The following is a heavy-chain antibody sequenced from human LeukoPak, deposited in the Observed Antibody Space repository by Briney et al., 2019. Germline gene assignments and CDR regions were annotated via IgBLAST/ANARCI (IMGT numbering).Heavy chain of an antibody. CDR1: GGSFSGYY. CDR3: ARTRGYSYGNTFDY. Sequence: SETLSLTCAVYGGSFSGYYWSWIRQPPGKGLEWIGEINHSGSTNYNPSLKSRVTISVDTSKNQFSLKLSSVTAADTAVYYCARTRGYSYGNTFDYWGQGTLVTVSS. V-gene: IGHV4-34*01. CDR2: INHSGST. D-gene: IGHD5-18*01. J-gene: IGHJ4*02.